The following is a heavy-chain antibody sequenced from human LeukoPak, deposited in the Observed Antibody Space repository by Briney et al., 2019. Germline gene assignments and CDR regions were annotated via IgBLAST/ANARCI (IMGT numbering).Heavy chain of an antibody. D-gene: IGHD5-18*01. J-gene: IGHJ4*02. V-gene: IGHV3-43*02. CDR2: ISGDGDST. CDR3: ASTRSWHRYGYGY. Sequence: PGGSLRLSCAASGFTFDDYAMHWVRQVPGKGLEWVSLISGDGDSTYYADSVKGRFTISRDNSKNSLYLQMNSLRTEDTAMYYCASTRSWHRYGYGYWGQGTLVTVSS. CDR1: GFTFDDYA.